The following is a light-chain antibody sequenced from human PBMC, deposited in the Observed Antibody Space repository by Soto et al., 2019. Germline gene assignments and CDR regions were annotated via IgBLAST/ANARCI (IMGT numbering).Light chain of an antibody. V-gene: IGKV3-20*01. CDR1: QSVSSGY. Sequence: EIVLTQSPGTLSLSPGDRATLSCRASQSVSSGYLAWYQQKPGQAPRLLMYLASNRAAGIPDRFSGSGSGTDFTLTISRLEPEDFAVYYCQQYGSSPWTFGQGTKVEMK. CDR2: LAS. J-gene: IGKJ1*01. CDR3: QQYGSSPWT.